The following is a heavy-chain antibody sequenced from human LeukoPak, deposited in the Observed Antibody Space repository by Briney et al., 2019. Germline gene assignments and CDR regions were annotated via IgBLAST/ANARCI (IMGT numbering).Heavy chain of an antibody. CDR2: IGSGGST. V-gene: IGHV3-23*01. Sequence: QPGGSLRLSCAASGFTFSSYAMSWVRQAPGKGLEWVSGIGSGGSTYYSDSVKGRFTISRDNSKNTLYLQMNSLRAEDTAVYYCAKDFWSGYYPNYWGQGTLVTVSS. D-gene: IGHD3-3*01. CDR3: AKDFWSGYYPNY. CDR1: GFTFSSYA. J-gene: IGHJ4*02.